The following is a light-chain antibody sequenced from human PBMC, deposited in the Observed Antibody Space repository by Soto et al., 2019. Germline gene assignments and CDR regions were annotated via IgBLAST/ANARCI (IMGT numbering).Light chain of an antibody. CDR3: QQSSNIPWT. Sequence: DMQITQSPSSLSASVGDSVTITFRTSQHVDRYLSWYQQIPGRAPKLLIYSASSLVSGVPPRFRGSASGTEFTLSISSLQREDFATYFCQQSSNIPWTLGQGTKVDIK. V-gene: IGKV1-39*01. CDR2: SAS. J-gene: IGKJ1*01. CDR1: QHVDRY.